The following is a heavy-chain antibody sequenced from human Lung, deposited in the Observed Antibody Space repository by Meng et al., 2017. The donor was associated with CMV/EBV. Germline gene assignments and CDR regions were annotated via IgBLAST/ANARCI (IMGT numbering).Heavy chain of an antibody. D-gene: IGHD2-2*01. J-gene: IGHJ5*02. V-gene: IGHV3-30*02. CDR3: AKVVVPAAQGGGNWFDP. CDR1: GFTFSSYG. Sequence: GESXKISCVASGFTFSSYGMHWVRQAPGKGLEWVAFIRFDGSNKYYADSVKGRFTISRDNSKNTLYLQLNSLRPEDTAVYYCAKVVVPAAQGGGNWFDPWDQGXLVTVSS. CDR2: IRFDGSNK.